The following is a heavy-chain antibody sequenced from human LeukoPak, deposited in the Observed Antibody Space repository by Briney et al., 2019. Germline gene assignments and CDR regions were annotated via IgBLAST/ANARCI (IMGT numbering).Heavy chain of an antibody. CDR3: AKXGSWIQLWLPNY. CDR2: ICGSGGST. CDR1: GFTFSSYD. Sequence: PGGSLRLSCAASGFTFSSYDMSWVRQAPGKGLEWVSAICGSGGSTYYADSVNGRFTISRDNSKNTLYLQMNSLRAEDTAVYYCAKXGSWIQLWLPNYWGQGTLVTVSS. D-gene: IGHD5-18*01. J-gene: IGHJ4*02. V-gene: IGHV3-23*01.